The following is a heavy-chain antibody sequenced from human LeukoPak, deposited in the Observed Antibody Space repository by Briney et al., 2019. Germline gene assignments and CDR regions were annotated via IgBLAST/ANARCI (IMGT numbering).Heavy chain of an antibody. CDR3: ARVVGWHGFDP. CDR1: GFTFSSFG. V-gene: IGHV3-30*02. D-gene: IGHD3-22*01. Sequence: PGGSLRLSCAASGFTFSSFGLHWVRQAPGRGLEWVAFIRYDGSDKYYADSVKGRFTISRDNSKNTVYLQMNNMRVDDTAVYYCARVVGWHGFDPGGREPLVTVSS. CDR2: IRYDGSDK. J-gene: IGHJ5*02.